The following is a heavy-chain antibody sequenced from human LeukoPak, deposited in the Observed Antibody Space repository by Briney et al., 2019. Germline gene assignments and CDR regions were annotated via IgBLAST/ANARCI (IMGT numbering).Heavy chain of an antibody. D-gene: IGHD2-21*02. CDR2: ISYDGSNK. J-gene: IGHJ4*02. V-gene: IGHV3-30*18. CDR3: AKDLKAHIVVVTAADY. Sequence: GGSLRLSCAATGFTFSSYGMHWVRPAPAKGLEWVAVISYDGSNKYYAGSVKGRFTISRDNFKNTLYLQMNSLRAEDTAVYYCAKDLKAHIVVVTAADYWGQGTLVTVSS. CDR1: GFTFSSYG.